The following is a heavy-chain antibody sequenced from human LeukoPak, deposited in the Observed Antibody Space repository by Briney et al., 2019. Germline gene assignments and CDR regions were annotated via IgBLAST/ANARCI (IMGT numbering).Heavy chain of an antibody. Sequence: HPGGSLRLSCAASGFTFSSYEMNWVRQAPGRGLEWVSYISSSGSTIYYADSVKGRFTISRDNAKNSLYLQMNSLRAEDTAVYYCASQYTYYYDSSGYSLNYWGQGTLVTVSS. V-gene: IGHV3-48*03. CDR2: ISSSGSTI. CDR1: GFTFSSYE. D-gene: IGHD3-22*01. CDR3: ASQYTYYYDSSGYSLNY. J-gene: IGHJ4*02.